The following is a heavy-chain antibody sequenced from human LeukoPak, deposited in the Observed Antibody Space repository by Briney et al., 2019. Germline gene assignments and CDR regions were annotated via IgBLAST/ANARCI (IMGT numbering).Heavy chain of an antibody. CDR2: IKQDGSEK. CDR1: GFNFSPCW. CDR3: ARGRLRFLEWLLSFDY. Sequence: GGSLRLSCAASGFNFSPCWMSWVRRAPGKGLEWVANIKQDGSEKYYVDSVKGRFTISRDNAKNSLYLQMNSLRAEDTAVYYCARGRLRFLEWLLSFDYWGQGTLVTVSS. J-gene: IGHJ4*02. D-gene: IGHD3-3*01. V-gene: IGHV3-7*01.